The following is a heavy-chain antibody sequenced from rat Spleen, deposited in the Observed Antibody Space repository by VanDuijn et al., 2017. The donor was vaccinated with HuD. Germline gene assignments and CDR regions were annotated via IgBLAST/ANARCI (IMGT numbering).Heavy chain of an antibody. CDR3: TTQWELYH. CDR1: DYSITSNY. V-gene: IGHV3-1*01. Sequence: EVQLQESGPGLVKPSQSLSLTCSVTDYSITSNYWGWIRKFPGNKMEWMGFITYSGTTNYNTSLQRRISITLDTSKNQFFLQLNSVTTEDTATYYCTTQWELYHWGQGVVVTVSS. CDR2: ITYSGTT. J-gene: IGHJ2*01. D-gene: IGHD1-7*01.